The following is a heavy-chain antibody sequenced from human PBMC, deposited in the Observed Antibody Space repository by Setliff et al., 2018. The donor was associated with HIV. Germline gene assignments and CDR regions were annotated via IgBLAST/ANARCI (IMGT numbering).Heavy chain of an antibody. J-gene: IGHJ3*02. CDR3: ARDGYGEDAFDI. D-gene: IGHD5-18*01. V-gene: IGHV1-69*13. CDR2: IIPIFGTA. Sequence: SVKVSCKASGGTFSSYAISWVRQAPGQGLEWMGGIIPIFGTANYTQKFQGRVTITADESTSTAYMELSSLRSEDTAVYYCARDGYGEDAFDIWGQGTMVTVSS. CDR1: GGTFSSYA.